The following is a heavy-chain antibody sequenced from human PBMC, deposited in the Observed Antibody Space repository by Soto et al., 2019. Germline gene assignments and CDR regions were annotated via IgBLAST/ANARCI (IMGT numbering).Heavy chain of an antibody. V-gene: IGHV3-23*01. D-gene: IGHD6-19*01. CDR3: AKGTHISSGWSLGYFDY. Sequence: PGGSLRLSCAASGFTFSSYAMSWVRQAPGKGLEWVSAISGSGGSTYYADSVKGRFTISRDNSKNTLYLQMNSLRAEDTAVYYCAKGTHISSGWSLGYFDYWGQGTLVTVSS. CDR1: GFTFSSYA. CDR2: ISGSGGST. J-gene: IGHJ4*02.